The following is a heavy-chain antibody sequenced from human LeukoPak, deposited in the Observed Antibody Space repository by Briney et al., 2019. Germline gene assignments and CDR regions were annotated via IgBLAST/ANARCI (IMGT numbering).Heavy chain of an antibody. CDR2: MYNSGST. Sequence: SETLSLTCTVSGGSISGSYWSWIRQPPGKGLELIAYMYNSGSTNYNPSLKSRVTISIDTSKNQFSLKLSSQTAADTAIYYCARGIESYGDYGYWGQGILVTVSS. D-gene: IGHD4-17*01. J-gene: IGHJ4*02. CDR1: GGSISGSY. V-gene: IGHV4-59*01. CDR3: ARGIESYGDYGY.